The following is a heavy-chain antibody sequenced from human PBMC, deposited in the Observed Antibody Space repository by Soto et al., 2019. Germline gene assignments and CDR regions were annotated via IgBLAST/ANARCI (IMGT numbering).Heavy chain of an antibody. CDR3: THRRDGHYVCAF. Sequence: QITLKESGPTLVKPTQTLTLTCTFSGFSLNTYGMGVGWIRQPPGKALEWLALSYWNADKHYSPSLKSRLTIAKDTSKTQVVLTMTGANAVDTATYYWTHRRDGHYVCAFWGPGTPVTVSS. CDR2: SYWNADK. V-gene: IGHV2-5*01. D-gene: IGHD4-17*01. CDR1: GFSLNTYGMG. J-gene: IGHJ4*02.